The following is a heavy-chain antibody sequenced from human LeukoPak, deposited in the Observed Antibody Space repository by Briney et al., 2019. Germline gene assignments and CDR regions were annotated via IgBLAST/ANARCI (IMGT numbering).Heavy chain of an antibody. CDR2: IKQDGSEK. D-gene: IGHD2-8*02. J-gene: IGHJ3*02. CDR3: SRVSVRGVWRAFDI. Sequence: GGSLRLSCAASGFTLSSYWMSWVRQAPGKGLEWVAHIKQDGSEKYYVDSVKGRSTISRDNAKNSLYLQMNSLRAEDTAVYYCSRVSVRGVWRAFDIWGQGTMVTVPS. V-gene: IGHV3-7*01. CDR1: GFTLSSYW.